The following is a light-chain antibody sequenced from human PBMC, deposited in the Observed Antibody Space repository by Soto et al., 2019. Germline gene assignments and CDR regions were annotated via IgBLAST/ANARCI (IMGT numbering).Light chain of an antibody. Sequence: EIVMWHSLPPPSVSPGERATLSCRASQSVNSNLAWYQHKPGQPPRLLIYDTSTGATGIPARFSGSGSGTEFTLTISSLQSEDFAVYYCQQYNNWPRTFGQGIKVDTK. CDR1: QSVNSN. J-gene: IGKJ1*01. V-gene: IGKV3-15*01. CDR2: DTS. CDR3: QQYNNWPRT.